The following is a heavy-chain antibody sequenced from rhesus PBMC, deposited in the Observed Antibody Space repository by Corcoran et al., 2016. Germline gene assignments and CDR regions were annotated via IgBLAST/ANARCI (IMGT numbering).Heavy chain of an antibody. Sequence: QVQLQESGPGLVKPSETLSLTCAVSGYSITHGYGWNWVRQSPGKGLAWIASIGGSDGSTNYNPSLKSRVTISRDTSKNQFSLKLYSVTAADTAVYYCTTGGGGGVATGTRYFDSWGQGVLVTVSS. D-gene: IGHD6-25*01. J-gene: IGHJ4*01. CDR2: IGGSDGST. V-gene: IGHV4-127*01. CDR3: TTGGGGGVATGTRYFDS. CDR1: GYSITHGYG.